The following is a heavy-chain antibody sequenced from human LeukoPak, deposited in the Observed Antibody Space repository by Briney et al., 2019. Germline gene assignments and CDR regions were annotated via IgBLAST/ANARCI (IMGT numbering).Heavy chain of an antibody. CDR1: GGSFSGYY. J-gene: IGHJ4*02. CDR3: ARGGGITMIVVVTAPFDY. D-gene: IGHD3-22*01. V-gene: IGHV4-34*01. Sequence: SETLSLTCAVYGGSFSGYYWSWIRQPPGKGLEWIGEINHSGSTNYNPSLKRRVPISVDTSKNQFSLKLSSVTAADTAVYYCARGGGITMIVVVTAPFDYWGQGTLVTVSS. CDR2: INHSGST.